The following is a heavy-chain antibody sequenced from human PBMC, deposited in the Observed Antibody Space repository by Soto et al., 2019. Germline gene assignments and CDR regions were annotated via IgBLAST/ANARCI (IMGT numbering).Heavy chain of an antibody. CDR2: INHSGST. CDR3: ASRGYSYGYYFDY. V-gene: IGHV4-34*01. CDR1: GGSFSGYY. J-gene: IGHJ4*02. D-gene: IGHD5-18*01. Sequence: SETLSLTCAVYGGSFSGYYWSWIRQPPGKGLEWIGEINHSGSTNYNPSLKSRVTISVDTSKNQFSLELSSLRSEDTAVYYCASRGYSYGYYFDYWGQGTLVTVSS.